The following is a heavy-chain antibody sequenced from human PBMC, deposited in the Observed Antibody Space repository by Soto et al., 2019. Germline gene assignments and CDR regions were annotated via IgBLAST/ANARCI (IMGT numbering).Heavy chain of an antibody. V-gene: IGHV1-18*01. CDR3: ARDVAGGEDI. Sequence: QVQLLQSGAAVKKPGASVKVSSKASGYNFNNYGVTWVRQAPGQGLEWLAWIGVYNGNTKYPQKVQGRVTVTADTSTSTAYMALRSLTSDDTAIYSCARDVAGGEDIWGQGTMVTFSS. CDR1: GYNFNNYG. CDR2: IGVYNGNT. D-gene: IGHD3-10*01. J-gene: IGHJ3*02.